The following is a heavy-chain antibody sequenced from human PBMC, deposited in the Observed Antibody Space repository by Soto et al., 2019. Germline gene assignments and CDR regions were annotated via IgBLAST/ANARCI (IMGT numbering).Heavy chain of an antibody. CDR1: GLTFSTYS. D-gene: IGHD6-19*01. CDR3: ARERGSGWTFDY. V-gene: IGHV3-48*01. J-gene: IGHJ4*02. Sequence: EVHLVESGGDLVQPGGSLRRSCAASGLTFSTYSMNWVRQAPGKGLEWVSSISSSSTIYYADSVKGRFTTSRDNVQNSLYLQMHSLRAEDTAVYYCARERGSGWTFDYWGQGTLVTVSS. CDR2: ISSSSTI.